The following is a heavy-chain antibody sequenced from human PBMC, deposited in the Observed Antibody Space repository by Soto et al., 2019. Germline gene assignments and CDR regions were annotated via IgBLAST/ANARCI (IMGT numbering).Heavy chain of an antibody. J-gene: IGHJ4*02. D-gene: IGHD3-22*01. Sequence: PGGSLRLSCAASGFTFSSYAMSWARQAPGKGLEWVSAISYGGGTTYYADSVKGRFTISRDNSKNTLYLQMNSLRAEDTAVYYCAKNPGYYYDSTGYHFDYWGQGTLVTVSS. CDR3: AKNPGYYYDSTGYHFDY. CDR1: GFTFSSYA. CDR2: ISYGGGTT. V-gene: IGHV3-23*01.